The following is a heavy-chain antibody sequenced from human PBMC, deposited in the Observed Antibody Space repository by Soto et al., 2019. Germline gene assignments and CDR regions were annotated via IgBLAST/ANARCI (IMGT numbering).Heavy chain of an antibody. D-gene: IGHD3-10*01. Sequence: EVQLVESGGGLVQPGGSLKLSCAASGFTFSGSAMHWVRQASGKGLEWVGRIRSKANSYATAYAASVKGRFTISRDESKNTAYLQMNSLKTEDTAVYYCTRHPPIMVRGVTSMDVWGQGTTVTVSS. V-gene: IGHV3-73*02. CDR2: IRSKANSYAT. CDR1: GFTFSGSA. CDR3: TRHPPIMVRGVTSMDV. J-gene: IGHJ6*02.